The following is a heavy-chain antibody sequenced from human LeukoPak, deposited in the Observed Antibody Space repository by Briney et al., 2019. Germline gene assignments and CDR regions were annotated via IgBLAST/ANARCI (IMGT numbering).Heavy chain of an antibody. V-gene: IGHV4-34*01. CDR3: ARDRPPGYNWKGGAFDI. CDR2: INHSGST. J-gene: IGHJ3*02. D-gene: IGHD1-20*01. CDR1: GGSFSGYY. Sequence: PSETLSLTCAVYGGSFSGYYWSWIRQPPGKGLEWIGEINHSGSTNYIPSLKSRVTISVDTSKNQFSLKLSSVTAADTAVYYCARDRPPGYNWKGGAFDIWGQGTMVTVSS.